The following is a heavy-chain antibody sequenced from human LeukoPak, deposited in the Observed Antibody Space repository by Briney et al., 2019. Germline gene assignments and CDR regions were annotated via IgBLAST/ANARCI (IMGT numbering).Heavy chain of an antibody. Sequence: SETLSLTCTVSGDSISSYYWSWIRQPPGKGLEWIGYIYYSGSTNYNPSLKSRVTISVDTSKNQFSLKLSSVTAADTAVYYRARVIGSDNGGDLGLGYWGQGTLVTVSS. J-gene: IGHJ4*02. V-gene: IGHV4-59*01. D-gene: IGHD1-26*01. CDR1: GDSISSYY. CDR3: ARVIGSDNGGDLGLGY. CDR2: IYYSGST.